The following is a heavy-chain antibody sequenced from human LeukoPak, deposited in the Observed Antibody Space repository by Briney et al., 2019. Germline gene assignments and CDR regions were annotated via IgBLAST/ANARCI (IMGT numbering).Heavy chain of an antibody. CDR1: GFTVSSNY. V-gene: IGHV3-66*02. CDR2: IYSGGST. D-gene: IGHD5-24*01. CDR3: ARVGERWLQLPDY. Sequence: PGGSLRLSCAASGFTVSSNYMSWVRQAPGKGLEWVSVIYSGGSTYYADSVKGRFTISRDNSKSTLYLQMNSLRAEDTAVYYCARVGERWLQLPDYWGQGTLVTVSS. J-gene: IGHJ4*02.